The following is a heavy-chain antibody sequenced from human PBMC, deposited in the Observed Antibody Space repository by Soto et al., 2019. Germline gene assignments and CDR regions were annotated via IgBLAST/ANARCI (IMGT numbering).Heavy chain of an antibody. V-gene: IGHV3-9*01. CDR1: GFTFGDYA. J-gene: IGHJ3*02. CDR2: INWNSANI. CDR3: AKDRYSGSYADAFDI. Sequence: GGSLRLSCAASGFTFGDYAMHWVRQAPGKGLEWVSGINWNSANIGYADSVKGRFTISRDNAKNSLYLQMTSLRGDDTALYYCAKDRYSGSYADAFDIWGQGTMVTVSS. D-gene: IGHD1-26*01.